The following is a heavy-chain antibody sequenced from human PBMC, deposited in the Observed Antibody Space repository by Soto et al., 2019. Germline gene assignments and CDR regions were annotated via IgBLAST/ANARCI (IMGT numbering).Heavy chain of an antibody. CDR3: AKVPRGYGDYFDS. Sequence: EVHLVESGGGLVQPGRSLRLSCAASGFTFDDYDMHWVRQAPGQGLEWVAGISHNSGSGGYADSVKSRFTISRDNAQNSLYLLMNSLRPEDTALYYCAKVPRGYGDYFDSWGQGTLVTVSS. J-gene: IGHJ4*02. D-gene: IGHD4-17*01. CDR1: GFTFDDYD. V-gene: IGHV3-9*01. CDR2: ISHNSGSG.